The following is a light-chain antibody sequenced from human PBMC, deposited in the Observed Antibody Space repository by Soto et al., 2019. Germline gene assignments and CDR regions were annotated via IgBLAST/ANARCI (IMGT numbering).Light chain of an antibody. CDR3: QQYYSTPLT. CDR2: WAS. CDR1: QSLLYSSTNKNY. V-gene: IGKV4-1*01. Sequence: DIVLTQSPDSLAVSLGERATINYKSSQSLLYSSTNKNYLIWYQQKPGQPPKLLIYWASTRESGVPDRFSGSGSGTDFTLTISSLQAEDVAVYYCQQYYSTPLTFGQGTKLEI. J-gene: IGKJ2*01.